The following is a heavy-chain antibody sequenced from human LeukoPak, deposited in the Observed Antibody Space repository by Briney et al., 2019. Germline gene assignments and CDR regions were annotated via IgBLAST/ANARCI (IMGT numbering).Heavy chain of an antibody. V-gene: IGHV1-2*06. D-gene: IGHD4-23*01. Sequence: ASVKVSCKASGGTFSSYAISWVRQAPGQGLEWMGRINPNSGGTNYAQKFQGRVTMTRDTSISTAYMELSRLRSDDTAVYYCARDFPPRDDCGGNFDYWGQGTLVTVSS. CDR3: ARDFPPRDDCGGNFDY. J-gene: IGHJ4*02. CDR1: GGTFSSYA. CDR2: INPNSGGT.